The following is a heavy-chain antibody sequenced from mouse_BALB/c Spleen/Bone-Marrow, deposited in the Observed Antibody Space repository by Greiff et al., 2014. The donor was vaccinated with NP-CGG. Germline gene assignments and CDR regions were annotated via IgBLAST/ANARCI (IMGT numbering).Heavy chain of an antibody. CDR2: ILPGSGST. CDR3: GRGGGRGGYWYFDV. CDR1: GYTFSSYW. V-gene: IGHV1-9*01. J-gene: IGHJ1*01. Sequence: VQLVESGAELMKPGASVKISCKATGYTFSSYWIEWVKQRPGHGLEWIGEILPGSGSTNYNEKFKGKATFTADTSSNSAYMQLSSLTSDDSAVYYCGRGGGRGGYWYFDVWGAGTTVTVSS.